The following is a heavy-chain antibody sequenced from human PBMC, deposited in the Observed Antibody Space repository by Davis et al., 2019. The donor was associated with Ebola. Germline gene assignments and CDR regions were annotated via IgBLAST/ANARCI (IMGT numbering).Heavy chain of an antibody. CDR1: GRSFSGYY. D-gene: IGHD3-22*01. CDR2: IYYSGST. Sequence: SETLSLTCAVYGRSFSGYYWSWIRQPPGKGLEWIGYIYYSGSTNYNPSLKSRVTISVDTSKNQFSLKLSSVTAADTAVYYCARDASYDSSGYFDYWGQGTLVTVSS. J-gene: IGHJ4*02. CDR3: ARDASYDSSGYFDY. V-gene: IGHV4-59*01.